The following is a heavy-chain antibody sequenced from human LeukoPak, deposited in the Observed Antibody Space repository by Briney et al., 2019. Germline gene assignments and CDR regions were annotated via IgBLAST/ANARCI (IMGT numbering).Heavy chain of an antibody. Sequence: ASVKVSCKTSGYTFTNYYMHWVRQAPGQGLEWMGIINPTGGSTSYAQKFQGRVTMTRDTSTSTVYMELSSLRSEDTALYYCAKSCGGSYCYWGQGTLVTVSS. J-gene: IGHJ4*02. CDR2: INPTGGST. CDR3: AKSCGGSYCY. D-gene: IGHD1-26*01. CDR1: GYTFTNYY. V-gene: IGHV1-46*01.